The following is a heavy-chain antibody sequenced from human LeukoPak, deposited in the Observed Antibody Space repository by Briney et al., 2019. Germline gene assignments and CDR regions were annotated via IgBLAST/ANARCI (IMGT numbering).Heavy chain of an antibody. D-gene: IGHD3-10*01. CDR3: AREGYYDSGSPPTFYFDS. CDR2: IHSDGTT. Sequence: ETLSLTCTVSGGSISSNNYFWGWIRQPPGKGLEWVSVIHSDGTTHYADSVKGRFTISRDNSRNTLYLQMKSLRPEDTAIYYCAREGYYDSGSPPTFYFDSWGQGTLVTVSS. J-gene: IGHJ4*02. V-gene: IGHV3-53*05. CDR1: GGSISSNNYF.